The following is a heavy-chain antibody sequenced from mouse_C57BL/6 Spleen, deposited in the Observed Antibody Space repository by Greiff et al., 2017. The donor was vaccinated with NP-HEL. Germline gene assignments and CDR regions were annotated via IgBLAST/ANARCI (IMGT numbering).Heavy chain of an antibody. CDR1: GYTFTSYW. CDR2: IYPGSGST. D-gene: IGHD1-1*01. J-gene: IGHJ3*01. CDR3: ARSYGSSYVWFAY. Sequence: QVQLQQPGAELVKPGASVKMSCKASGYTFTSYWITWVKQRPGQGLEWIGDIYPGSGSTNYNEKFKSKATLTVDTSSSTAYMQLSSLTSADSAVYYCARSYGSSYVWFAYWGQGTLVTVSA. V-gene: IGHV1-55*01.